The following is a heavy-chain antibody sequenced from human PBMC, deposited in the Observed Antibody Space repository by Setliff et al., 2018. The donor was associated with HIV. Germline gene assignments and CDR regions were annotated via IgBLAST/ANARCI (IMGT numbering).Heavy chain of an antibody. V-gene: IGHV4-39*07. CDR2: INHSGST. J-gene: IGHJ4*02. Sequence: SETLSLTCIVSGGSISSSSSYWSWIRQPPGKGLEWIGEINHSGSTNYNPSLKSRVTISVDTSKNQFSLKLSSVTAADTAVYYCARDLMAPDRYFDYWGQGTLVTVSS. D-gene: IGHD2-8*01. CDR1: GGSISSSSSY. CDR3: ARDLMAPDRYFDY.